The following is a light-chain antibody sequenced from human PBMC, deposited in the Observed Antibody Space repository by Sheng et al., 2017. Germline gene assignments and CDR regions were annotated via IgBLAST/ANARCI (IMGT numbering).Light chain of an antibody. CDR1: QSISSW. Sequence: DIQMTQSPSTLSASVGDRVTITCRASQSISSWLAWYQQKPGKAPKLLIYKASSLESGVPSRFSGSGSGTEFTLTISSLQPDDFATYYCQQYSRFSGTFGQGTKVEI. J-gene: IGKJ1*01. CDR2: KAS. V-gene: IGKV1-5*03. CDR3: QQYSRFSGT.